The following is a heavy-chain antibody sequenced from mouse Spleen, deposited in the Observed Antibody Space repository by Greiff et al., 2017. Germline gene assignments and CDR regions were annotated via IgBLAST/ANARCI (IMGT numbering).Heavy chain of an antibody. Sequence: EVQRVESGGGLVKPGGSLKLSCAASGFTFSSYTMSWVRQTPAKRLEWVATISSGGGNTYYPDSVKGRFTISRDNARNTLYLQMSSLRSEDTAMYYCARHELHEGFAYWGQGTLVTVSA. V-gene: IGHV5-9*04. CDR3: ARHELHEGFAY. CDR1: GFTFSSYT. CDR2: ISSGGGNT. J-gene: IGHJ3*01.